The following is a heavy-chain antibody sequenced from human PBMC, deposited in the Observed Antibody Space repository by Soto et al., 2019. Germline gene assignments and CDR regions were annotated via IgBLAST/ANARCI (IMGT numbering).Heavy chain of an antibody. CDR3: ARGLVVTAKGWFDL. J-gene: IGHJ5*02. V-gene: IGHV3-30-3*02. D-gene: IGHD2-21*02. CDR1: GFTFSSYS. CDR2: ILYDGNRI. Sequence: QVQLVESGGGVVQRGGSLRLSCAASGFTFSSYSMNWVRQSPGKGLEWVAVILYDGNRIYYADSVKGRFTISRDNAKNTMFLQMSGLRPEDTAVYYCARGLVVTAKGWFDLWGQGTQVTVSS.